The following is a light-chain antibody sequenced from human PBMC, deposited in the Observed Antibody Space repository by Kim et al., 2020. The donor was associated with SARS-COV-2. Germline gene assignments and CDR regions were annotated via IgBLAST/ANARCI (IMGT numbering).Light chain of an antibody. J-gene: IGLJ2*01. CDR2: EVS. V-gene: IGLV2-8*01. Sequence: GQSVTISCTGTSSDVGNYNYVSWYQQHPGKAPKLMIYEVSKRPSGVPDRFSGSKSGNPASLTVSGLQAEDEADYYCSSYAGSHNLVFGGGTKLTVL. CDR1: SSDVGNYNY. CDR3: SSYAGSHNLV.